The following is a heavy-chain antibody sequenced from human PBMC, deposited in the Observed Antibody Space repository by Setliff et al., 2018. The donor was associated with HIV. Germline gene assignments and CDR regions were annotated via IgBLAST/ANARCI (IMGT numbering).Heavy chain of an antibody. D-gene: IGHD3-16*02. V-gene: IGHV4-31*03. CDR1: GGSINNGAYY. CDR2: IYYNGIT. J-gene: IGHJ3*02. CDR3: AREIVRVALDI. Sequence: PSETLSLTCTVSGGSINNGAYYWSWIRHQPGRGLERIGNIYYNGITHYNPSLKSRLSISIDTSKNQFYLQLNSVTAADTSVFYCAREIVRVALDIWGPGTAVTVSS.